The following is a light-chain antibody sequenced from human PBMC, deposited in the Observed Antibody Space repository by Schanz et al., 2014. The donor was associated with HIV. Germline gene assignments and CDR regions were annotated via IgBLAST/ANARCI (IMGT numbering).Light chain of an antibody. J-gene: IGLJ2*01. CDR2: DNT. Sequence: QSVLAQPPSVSGAPGQRVTISCTGSSSNIGADFDVHWYQLLPGTAPKLLIFDNTNRPSGVPARFSGSKSGSSASLAISGIRAEDEADYYCSAWDDSRRGQVVFGGGTKLTVL. V-gene: IGLV1-40*01. CDR1: SSNIGADFD. CDR3: SAWDDSRRGQVV.